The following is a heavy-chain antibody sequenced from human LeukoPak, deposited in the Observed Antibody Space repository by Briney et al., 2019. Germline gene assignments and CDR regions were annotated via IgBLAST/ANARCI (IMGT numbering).Heavy chain of an antibody. Sequence: GGSLRFSCAASGFTFSSYSMNWVRQAPGKGLEWVSSISSSSSYIYNADSVKGRFNMSRDNAKTSLYLQMNSLKSEDTAVYYCERGTHRGPLGADNAVFDYWGQGTLVTVSS. CDR1: GFTFSSYS. V-gene: IGHV3-21*01. D-gene: IGHD3-10*01. CDR2: ISSSSSYI. J-gene: IGHJ4*02. CDR3: ERGTHRGPLGADNAVFDY.